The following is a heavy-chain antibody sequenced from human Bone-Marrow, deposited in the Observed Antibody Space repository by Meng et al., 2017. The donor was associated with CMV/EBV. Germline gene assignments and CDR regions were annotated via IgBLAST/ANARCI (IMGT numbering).Heavy chain of an antibody. D-gene: IGHD2-2*01. CDR2: IYYSGST. Sequence: GSLRLFCTVSGGSISSYYWSWIRQPPGKGLEWIGYIYYSGSTNYNPSLKSRVTISVDTSKNQFSLKLSSVTAADTAVYYCARVGAVGSSTPKDVWGQGTTVTVSS. CDR3: ARVGAVGSSTPKDV. V-gene: IGHV4-59*01. J-gene: IGHJ6*02. CDR1: GGSISSYY.